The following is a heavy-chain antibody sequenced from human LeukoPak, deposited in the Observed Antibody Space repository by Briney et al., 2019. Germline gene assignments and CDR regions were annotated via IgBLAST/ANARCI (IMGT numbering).Heavy chain of an antibody. CDR1: GYTFTSYA. CDR2: INAGNGNT. Sequence: ASVKVSCKASGYTFTSYAMHWVRQAPGQRLEWMGWINAGNGNTKYSQKFQGRVTITRDTSASTAYMELSSLRSGDTAVYYCARPYYDFWSGYYDYWGQGTLATVSS. V-gene: IGHV1-3*01. J-gene: IGHJ4*02. CDR3: ARPYYDFWSGYYDY. D-gene: IGHD3-3*01.